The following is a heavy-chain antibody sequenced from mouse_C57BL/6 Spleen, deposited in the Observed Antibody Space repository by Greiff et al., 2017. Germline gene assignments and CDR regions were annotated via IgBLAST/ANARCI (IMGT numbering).Heavy chain of an antibody. Sequence: VQLQQPGAELVRPGSSVKLSCKASGYTFTSYWMHWVKQRPIQGLEWIGNIYPSDSETHYNQKFKDKATLTVDKSSSTAYMQLSSLTSEDSAVYYCARRYYGSSYSYFDYWGQGTTLTVSS. CDR2: IYPSDSET. CDR1: GYTFTSYW. D-gene: IGHD1-1*01. CDR3: ARRYYGSSYSYFDY. J-gene: IGHJ2*01. V-gene: IGHV1-52*01.